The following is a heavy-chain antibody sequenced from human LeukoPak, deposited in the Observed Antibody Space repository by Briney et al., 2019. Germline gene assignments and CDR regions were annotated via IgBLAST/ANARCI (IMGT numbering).Heavy chain of an antibody. Sequence: ASVKVSCKASGYTFTSYDINWVRQATGQGLEWMGWMNPNSGNTGYAQKFQGRVTITRNTSISTAYMELSSLRSEDTAVYYCARGAWSGWPNHYYYYYYYMDVWGKGTTVTVSS. CDR2: MNPNSGNT. J-gene: IGHJ6*03. V-gene: IGHV1-8*03. CDR1: GYTFTSYD. D-gene: IGHD6-19*01. CDR3: ARGAWSGWPNHYYYYYYYMDV.